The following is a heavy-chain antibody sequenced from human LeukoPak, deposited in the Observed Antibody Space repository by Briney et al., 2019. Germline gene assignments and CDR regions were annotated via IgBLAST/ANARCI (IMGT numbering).Heavy chain of an antibody. CDR1: GFTFSGYS. CDR2: ISSSSSYI. D-gene: IGHD3-3*01. Sequence: GGSLRLSCAASGFTFSGYSMNWVRQAPGKGLEWVSSISSSSSYIYYADSVKGRFTISRDNAKNSLYLQMNSLRAEDTAVYYCAREASPHPHYDFWSGYYVPFDPWGQGTLVTVSS. V-gene: IGHV3-21*01. J-gene: IGHJ5*02. CDR3: AREASPHPHYDFWSGYYVPFDP.